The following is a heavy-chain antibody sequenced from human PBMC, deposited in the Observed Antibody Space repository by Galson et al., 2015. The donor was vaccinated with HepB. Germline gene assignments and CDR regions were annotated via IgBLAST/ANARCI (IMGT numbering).Heavy chain of an antibody. CDR3: ASAAYLGWYFDL. D-gene: IGHD6-13*01. Sequence: LRLSCAASGFTFTNYRMHWVRQPPGKGLEWIGEINHSGSTNYNPSLKSRVTISVDTSKNQFSLKLSSVTAADTAVYYCASAAYLGWYFDLWGRGTLVTVSS. J-gene: IGHJ2*01. CDR1: GFTFTNYR. V-gene: IGHV4-34*01. CDR2: INHSGST.